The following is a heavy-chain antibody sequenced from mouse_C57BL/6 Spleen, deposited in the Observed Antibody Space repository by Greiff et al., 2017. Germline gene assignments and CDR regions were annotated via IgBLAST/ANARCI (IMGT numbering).Heavy chain of an antibody. D-gene: IGHD6-1*01. CDR3: ARAPLSFDY. CDR2: IDPSDSYT. Sequence: QVQLQQPGAELVMPGASVKLSCKASGYTFTSYWMHWVKQRPGQGLEWIGEIDPSDSYTNYNQKFKGKSTLTVDKSSSTAYMQLSSLTSEDSAVYYCARAPLSFDYWGQGTTLTVSS. CDR1: GYTFTSYW. V-gene: IGHV1-69*01. J-gene: IGHJ2*01.